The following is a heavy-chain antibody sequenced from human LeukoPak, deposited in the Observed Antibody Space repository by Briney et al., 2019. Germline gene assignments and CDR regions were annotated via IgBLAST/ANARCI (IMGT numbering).Heavy chain of an antibody. CDR3: ARSDPNCNSLLDY. D-gene: IGHD4-23*01. Sequence: ASVTVSFKASGYTFTSYYMHWVRQAPGQGLEWMGCISAYNGNTNYAQKLQGRVTMTTDTSTSTAYMELRSLRSDDTAVYYCARSDPNCNSLLDYWGQGTLVTVSS. V-gene: IGHV1-18*04. CDR1: GYTFTSYY. CDR2: ISAYNGNT. J-gene: IGHJ4*02.